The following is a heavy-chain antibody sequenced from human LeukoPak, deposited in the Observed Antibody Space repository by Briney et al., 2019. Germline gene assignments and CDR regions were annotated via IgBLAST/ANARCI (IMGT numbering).Heavy chain of an antibody. Sequence: ASVRVSCKASGYTFTSYDINWVRQATGQGLEWMGWMNPNSGNTGYAQKFQGRVTITRNTSISTAYMELSSLRSEDTAVDYCARGEADIDYYYYMDVWGKGTTVTVPS. V-gene: IGHV1-8*03. D-gene: IGHD2-15*01. CDR2: MNPNSGNT. CDR3: ARGEADIDYYYYMDV. CDR1: GYTFTSYD. J-gene: IGHJ6*03.